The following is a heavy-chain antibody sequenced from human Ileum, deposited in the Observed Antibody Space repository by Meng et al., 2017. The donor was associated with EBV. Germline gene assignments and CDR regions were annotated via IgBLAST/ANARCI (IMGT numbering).Heavy chain of an antibody. CDR3: AGGRAGYGGYKT. D-gene: IGHD5-12*01. V-gene: IGHV4-61*03. CDR2: ILSGST. CDR1: RGSVSSVDYH. J-gene: IGHJ4*02. Sequence: VLLLAPARGVVAPSEALSLTGTVSRGSVSSVDYHWSLISQPPGKGLEWIGYILSGSTNYDPSLTNRVTISVDTSKNHFSLKLTSVTAADTAVYYCAGGRAGYGGYKTWGQGTLVTVSS.